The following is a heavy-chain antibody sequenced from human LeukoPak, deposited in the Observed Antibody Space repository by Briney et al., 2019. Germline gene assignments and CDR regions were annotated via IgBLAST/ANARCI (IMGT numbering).Heavy chain of an antibody. CDR1: GYTLTELS. V-gene: IGHV1-24*01. J-gene: IGHJ4*02. Sequence: ASVKVSCKVSGYTLTELSMHWVRQAPGKGLEWMGGFDPEDGETIYAQKFQGRVTVTEDTSTDTAYMELSSLRSEDTAVYYCATVHGNYFDYWGQGILVTVSS. D-gene: IGHD1-26*01. CDR3: ATVHGNYFDY. CDR2: FDPEDGET.